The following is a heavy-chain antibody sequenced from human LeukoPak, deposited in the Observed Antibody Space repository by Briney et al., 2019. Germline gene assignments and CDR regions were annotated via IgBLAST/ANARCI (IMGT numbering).Heavy chain of an antibody. CDR1: GYTFTGYY. D-gene: IGHD6-19*01. CDR3: ARLPAGWYRRGWYLAY. Sequence: ASVKVSCKASGYTFTGYYMHWARQAPGQGLEWMGWINPNSGGTNYAQKFQGRVTMTRDTSISTAYMELSRLRSDDTAVYYCARLPAGWYRRGWYLAYWGQGTLVTGSS. V-gene: IGHV1-2*02. CDR2: INPNSGGT. J-gene: IGHJ4*02.